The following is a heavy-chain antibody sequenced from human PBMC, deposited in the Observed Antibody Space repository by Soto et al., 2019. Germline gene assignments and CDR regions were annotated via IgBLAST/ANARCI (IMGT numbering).Heavy chain of an antibody. Sequence: ASVKVSCKASGYTFTIYYMHWVLQAPGQGLEWMGIINPSGGSTSYAQKFQGRVTLTRDTSTSTVYMELSSLRSEDTAVYYCARGKLRFLEWLLLPDFGYWGQGTLVTVSS. CDR3: ARGKLRFLEWLLLPDFGY. CDR1: GYTFTIYY. CDR2: INPSGGST. V-gene: IGHV1-46*03. J-gene: IGHJ4*02. D-gene: IGHD3-3*01.